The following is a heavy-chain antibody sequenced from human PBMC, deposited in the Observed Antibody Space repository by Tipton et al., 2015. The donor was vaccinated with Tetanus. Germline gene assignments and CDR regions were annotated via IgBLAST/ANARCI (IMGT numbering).Heavy chain of an antibody. D-gene: IGHD5-12*01. CDR3: TGDITSGALY. Sequence: GSLRLSCAASGFTFSNYVMNWVRQAPGKGLEWVSSISSRSTYIYYADSVKGRFTISRDNAKSSLYLQMHSLRAEDTAVYFCTGDITSGALYWSQGTLVTVSS. J-gene: IGHJ4*02. CDR2: ISSRSTYI. V-gene: IGHV3-21*01. CDR1: GFTFSNYV.